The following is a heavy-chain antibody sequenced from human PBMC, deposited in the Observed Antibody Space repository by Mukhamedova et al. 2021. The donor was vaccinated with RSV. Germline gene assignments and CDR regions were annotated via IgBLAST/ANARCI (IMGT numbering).Heavy chain of an antibody. Sequence: DGSSTNYADSVQGRFTISGDNARNTLYLQMNSLRGEDTAVYHCVKRSDHSGTLDYWGQGTLVTVSS. CDR2: DGSST. CDR3: VKRSDHSGTLDY. J-gene: IGHJ4*02. V-gene: IGHV3-74*01. D-gene: IGHD4-11*01.